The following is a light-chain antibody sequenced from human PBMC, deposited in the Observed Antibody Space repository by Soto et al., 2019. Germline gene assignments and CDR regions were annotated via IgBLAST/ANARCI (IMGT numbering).Light chain of an antibody. CDR3: QQAYSFPFT. CDR2: AAS. J-gene: IGKJ3*01. V-gene: IGKV1D-12*01. Sequence: DIQMTQSPSAVSASVGDRVTITCRASQDITSWLVWYQQKPGKAPKLLIFAASSLPSGVTSRFGGSGSGTDFTLTISSLQPEDYATYYCQQAYSFPFTFGPGTKVDIK. CDR1: QDITSW.